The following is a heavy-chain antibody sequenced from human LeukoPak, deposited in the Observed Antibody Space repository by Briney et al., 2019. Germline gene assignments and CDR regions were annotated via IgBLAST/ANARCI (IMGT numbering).Heavy chain of an antibody. CDR1: GFTFNIYP. J-gene: IGHJ5*02. D-gene: IGHD5-18*01. Sequence: PGGSLRLSCVASGFTFNIYPMTWVRQSPEKGLEWVSTIGTGGDTYYADSVKGRFTISRDNAKNSLYLQMNSLRAEDTAIYYCARATASNWFDPWGQGTLVTVSS. V-gene: IGHV3-23*01. CDR3: ARATASNWFDP. CDR2: IGTGGDT.